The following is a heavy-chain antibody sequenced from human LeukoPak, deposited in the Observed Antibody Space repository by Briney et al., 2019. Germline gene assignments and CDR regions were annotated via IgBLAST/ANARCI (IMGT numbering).Heavy chain of an antibody. V-gene: IGHV4-61*02. D-gene: IGHD3-10*01. Sequence: SQTLSLTCTVSGGSISSGSYYWNWIRQPAGKGLEWIGRIYNSGSTNYNPSLKSRITISVDTSKNQFSLKLGSVTAADTAVYYCARVYDSGSQAYFYYMDVWGKGTTVTISS. J-gene: IGHJ6*03. CDR2: IYNSGST. CDR1: GGSISSGSYY. CDR3: ARVYDSGSQAYFYYMDV.